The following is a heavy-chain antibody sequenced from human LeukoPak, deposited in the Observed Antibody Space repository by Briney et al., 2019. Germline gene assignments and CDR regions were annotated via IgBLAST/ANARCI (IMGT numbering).Heavy chain of an antibody. J-gene: IGHJ6*02. Sequence: GASVKVSCKASGYTFTSYGISWVRQAPGQGLEWAGWINAYNGNTNYAQKLQGRVTMTTDTSTSTAYMELRSLRSDDTAVYYCARDRNSLMTTVTPPYYYYGMDVWGQGTTVTVSS. CDR3: ARDRNSLMTTVTPPYYYYGMDV. CDR2: INAYNGNT. V-gene: IGHV1-18*01. D-gene: IGHD4-11*01. CDR1: GYTFTSYG.